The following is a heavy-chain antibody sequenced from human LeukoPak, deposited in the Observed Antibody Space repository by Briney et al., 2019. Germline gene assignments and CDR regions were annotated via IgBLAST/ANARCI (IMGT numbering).Heavy chain of an antibody. D-gene: IGHD6-19*01. CDR2: ISAYNGDT. CDR3: ARGPSNTSGRYQYFDL. Sequence: ASVKVSCKASGYTFTHHGVTWVRQAPGQGLEWMGWISAYNGDTNYAQEFQGRITMTTDASTSTAYMELRSLRYDDTAVYYCARGPSNTSGRYQYFDLWGRGTLVTVSS. CDR1: GYTFTHHG. V-gene: IGHV1-18*01. J-gene: IGHJ2*01.